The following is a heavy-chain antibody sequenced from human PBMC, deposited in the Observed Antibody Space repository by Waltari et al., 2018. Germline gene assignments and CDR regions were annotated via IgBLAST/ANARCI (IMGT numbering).Heavy chain of an antibody. Sequence: QVQLVQSGAEVKKPGSSVKVSCKASGGTFSTYGISWVRPAPGQGLGWMGGIIPIFGPIKSEQKFKERVRITADESTKTVYMELNSLRSDETAVYYCARNRGGTRLYYYMDVWGQGTTVTISS. J-gene: IGHJ6*03. CDR1: GGTFSTYG. CDR3: ARNRGGTRLYYYMDV. D-gene: IGHD3-16*01. CDR2: IIPIFGPI. V-gene: IGHV1-69*12.